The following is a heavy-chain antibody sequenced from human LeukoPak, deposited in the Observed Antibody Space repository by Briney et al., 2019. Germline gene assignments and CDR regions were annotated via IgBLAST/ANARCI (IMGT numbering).Heavy chain of an antibody. CDR3: ARYGIRSSWTAFDI. D-gene: IGHD6-13*01. Sequence: GGSLRLSCAASGFTFSSYSMNWVRQAPGKGLEWVSSISSSSSYIYYADSVKGRFTISRDNAKNSLYLQMNSLRAEDTAVYYCARYGIRSSWTAFDIWGQGTMVTVSS. CDR2: ISSSSSYI. V-gene: IGHV3-21*01. J-gene: IGHJ3*02. CDR1: GFTFSSYS.